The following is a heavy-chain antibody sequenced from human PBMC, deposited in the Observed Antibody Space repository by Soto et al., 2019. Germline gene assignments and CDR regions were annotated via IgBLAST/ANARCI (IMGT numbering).Heavy chain of an antibody. V-gene: IGHV3-23*01. Sequence: GGSLRLSCAASGFTFSSYAMSWVRQAPGKGLEWVSAISGSGGSTYYADSVKGRFTISRDNSKNTLYLQMNSLRAEDTAVYYCAKGSGVIVVVIYYFDYWGQGTLVTVSS. D-gene: IGHD3-22*01. CDR2: ISGSGGST. CDR3: AKGSGVIVVVIYYFDY. J-gene: IGHJ4*02. CDR1: GFTFSSYA.